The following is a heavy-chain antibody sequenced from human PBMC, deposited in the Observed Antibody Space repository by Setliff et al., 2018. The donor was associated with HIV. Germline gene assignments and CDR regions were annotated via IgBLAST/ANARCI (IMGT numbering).Heavy chain of an antibody. CDR1: GFSLSTSGVA. V-gene: IGHV2-5*02. Sequence: GSGPTLVNPTQTLTLTCTFSGFSLSTSGVAVGWIRQPPGKALEWLALIYWDDDKRYSPSLRSRLTITKDTSKNQVVLTMTNMDPVDPGTYFCAHGRIAAADPGHSDLRGRGTLVTVSS. J-gene: IGHJ2*01. CDR2: IYWDDDK. CDR3: AHGRIAAADPGHSDL. D-gene: IGHD6-13*01.